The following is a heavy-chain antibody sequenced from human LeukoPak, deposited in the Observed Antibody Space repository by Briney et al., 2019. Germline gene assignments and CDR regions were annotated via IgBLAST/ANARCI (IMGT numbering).Heavy chain of an antibody. J-gene: IGHJ5*02. D-gene: IGHD2-2*01. CDR1: GFTFSSYA. Sequence: QPGRSLRLSCAASGFTFSSYAVHWVRQAPGKGLEWVAVISYDGSNKYYADSVKGRFTISRDNSKNTLYLQMNSLRAEDTAVYYCARDYCSSTSCGRFDPWGQGTLVTVSS. CDR3: ARDYCSSTSCGRFDP. CDR2: ISYDGSNK. V-gene: IGHV3-30*01.